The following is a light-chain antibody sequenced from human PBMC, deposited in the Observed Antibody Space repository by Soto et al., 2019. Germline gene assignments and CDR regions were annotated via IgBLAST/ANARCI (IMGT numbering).Light chain of an antibody. CDR1: SSDVGGYKY. CDR3: SSHAGSNNYV. V-gene: IGLV2-14*01. J-gene: IGLJ1*01. CDR2: EVS. Sequence: QSVLTQPASVSGSLGQSITISCTGTSSDVGGYKYVSWYQQRPGKAPKLIIYEVSNRPSGVSDRFSASKSGNTASLTVSGLQAEDEADYYCSSHAGSNNYVFGTGTKVTVL.